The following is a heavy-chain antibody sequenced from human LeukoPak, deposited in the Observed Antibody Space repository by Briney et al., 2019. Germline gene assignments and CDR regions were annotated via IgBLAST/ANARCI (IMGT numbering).Heavy chain of an antibody. CDR2: INQDGSEK. CDR3: ARADQAGFEY. D-gene: IGHD3-10*01. Sequence: GESLTLSCAASGFSFSSYAMSWFRQAPGKGLEWVANINQDGSEKYYVDSVKGRFTISRDNAKNSLYLQMNSLRSEDTAVYYCARADQAGFEYWGQGPLVTVSS. J-gene: IGHJ4*02. CDR1: GFSFSSYA. V-gene: IGHV3-7*01.